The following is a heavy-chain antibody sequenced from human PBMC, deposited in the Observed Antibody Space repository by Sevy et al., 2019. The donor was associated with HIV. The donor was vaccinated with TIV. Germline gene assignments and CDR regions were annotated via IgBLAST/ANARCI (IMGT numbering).Heavy chain of an antibody. V-gene: IGHV3-30-3*01. J-gene: IGHJ6*03. D-gene: IGHD6-25*01. CDR3: ARASGFEHYYYYYMGV. Sequence: GESLKISCAASGFTFSSYAMHWVRQAPGKGLEWVAVISYDGSNKYYADSVKGRFTISRDNSKNTLYLQMNSLRAEDTAVYYCARASGFEHYYYYYMGVWGKGTTVTVSS. CDR1: GFTFSSYA. CDR2: ISYDGSNK.